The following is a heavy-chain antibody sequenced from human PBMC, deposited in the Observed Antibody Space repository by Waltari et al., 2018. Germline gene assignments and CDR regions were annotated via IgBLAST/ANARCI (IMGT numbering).Heavy chain of an antibody. CDR1: GCSFGCVA. J-gene: IGHJ4*02. CDR2: ISFDGTFD. Sequence: QVPLVESGGGVVQPGGSLRLSCAASGCSFGCVALPRARQAPGKGREWVEVISFDGTFDYNADSVKGRFTISRDNSKNTLYLQMSSLKIEDTAVYYCARIRAVAGSTQGDWGVSDYWGQGTLVTVAS. CDR3: ARIRAVAGSTQGDWGVSDY. V-gene: IGHV3-30*04. D-gene: IGHD6-19*01.